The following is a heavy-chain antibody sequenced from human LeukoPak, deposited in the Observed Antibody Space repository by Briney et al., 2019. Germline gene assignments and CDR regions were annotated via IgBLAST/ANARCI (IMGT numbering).Heavy chain of an antibody. CDR2: IYTSGST. CDR1: GGSISSGSYY. Sequence: SETLSLTCTVSGGSISSGSYYWSWIRQPAGKGLEWIGRIYTSGSTNYNPSLKSRVTISVDTSKTPFSLKLSSVTAADTAVYYCARTGYSYGYGYFDYWGQGTLVTVSS. CDR3: ARTGYSYGYGYFDY. D-gene: IGHD5-18*01. J-gene: IGHJ4*02. V-gene: IGHV4-61*02.